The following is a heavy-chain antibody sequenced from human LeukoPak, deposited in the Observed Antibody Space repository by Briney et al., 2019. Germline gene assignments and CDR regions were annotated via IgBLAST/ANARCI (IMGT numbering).Heavy chain of an antibody. CDR2: INPNSGGT. D-gene: IGHD3-22*01. V-gene: IGHV1-2*02. CDR1: GYTFTGYY. Sequence: ASVKVSCKASGYTFTGYYMHWVRQAPGQGLEWMGWINPNSGGTNYAQKFQGRVTMTEDTSTDTAYMELSCLRSEDTAVYYCATAYPYYYDSSGYYSPHFDYWGQGTLVTVSS. J-gene: IGHJ4*02. CDR3: ATAYPYYYDSSGYYSPHFDY.